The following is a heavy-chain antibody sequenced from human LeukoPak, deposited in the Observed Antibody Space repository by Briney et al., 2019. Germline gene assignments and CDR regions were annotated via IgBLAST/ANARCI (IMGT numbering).Heavy chain of an antibody. CDR2: IHYSGST. D-gene: IGHD2-15*01. CDR3: ARQDIHYFDY. CDR1: GGSISSSSYY. V-gene: IGHV4-39*01. Sequence: PSETLSLTCTVSGGSISSSSYYWGWIRQPPGKGLEWIGSIHYSGSTYYNPSLKSRVTISVDTSKNQFSLKLSSVTAADTAVYYCARQDIHYFDYWGQGTLVTVSS. J-gene: IGHJ4*02.